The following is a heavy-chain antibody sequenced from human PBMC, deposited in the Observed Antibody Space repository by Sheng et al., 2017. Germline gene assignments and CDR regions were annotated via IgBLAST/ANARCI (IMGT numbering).Heavy chain of an antibody. CDR1: GFTFSSYW. J-gene: IGHJ4*02. V-gene: IGHV3-74*01. CDR2: INSDGSST. CDR3: ARDGTADDYSNLFDY. Sequence: EVQLVESGGGLVQPGGSLRLSCAASGFTFSSYWMHWVRQAPGKGLVWVSRINSDGSSTSYADSVKGRFTISRDNAKNTLYLQMNSLRAEDTAVYYCARDGTADDYSNLFDYWGQGTLVTVSS. D-gene: IGHD4-4*01.